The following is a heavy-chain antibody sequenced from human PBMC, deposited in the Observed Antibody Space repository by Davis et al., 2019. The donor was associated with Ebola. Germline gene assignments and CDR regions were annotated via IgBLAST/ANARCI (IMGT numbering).Heavy chain of an antibody. CDR1: GFNFNTFS. V-gene: IGHV3-48*02. CDR2: ISSDSTGI. CDR3: VRQVWSTSNWFDP. Sequence: PGGSLRLSCAASGFNFNTFSMNWVRQPPGKGLEWVSYISSDSTGIYYADSVKDRFTLSRDNAKNSLYLQMNSLRDEDTAVYYCVRQVWSTSNWFDPWGQGTLVTVSS. J-gene: IGHJ5*02. D-gene: IGHD2/OR15-2a*01.